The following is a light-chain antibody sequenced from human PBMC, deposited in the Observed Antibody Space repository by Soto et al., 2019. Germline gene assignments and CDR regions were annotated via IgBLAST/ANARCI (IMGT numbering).Light chain of an antibody. CDR2: DAS. J-gene: IGKJ5*01. V-gene: IGKV3-11*01. Sequence: EIVLTQSPATLSLSPGERAPLSCRASHSVDFFLAWYQQQNGQPPRLLLYDASTRATGIPATFSGSGCGTHFTLTISSLEPEDFAVYYCQQRNIWPPVTFGQGTRLEIK. CDR3: QQRNIWPPVT. CDR1: HSVDFF.